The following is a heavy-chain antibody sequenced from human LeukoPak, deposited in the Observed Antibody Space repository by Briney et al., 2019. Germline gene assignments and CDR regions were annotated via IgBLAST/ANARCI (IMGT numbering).Heavy chain of an antibody. CDR2: IKQDGSEK. D-gene: IGHD3-22*01. CDR3: ARDAPYDSSGYYPGAFDI. Sequence: GGSLRLSCAASGFTFSSYWMSWVRQAPGKGLEWVANIKQDGSEKYYVDSVKGRFTISRDNAKNSLYLQMNSLRAEDTAVYYCARDAPYDSSGYYPGAFDIWGQGTMVTVSS. CDR1: GFTFSSYW. J-gene: IGHJ3*02. V-gene: IGHV3-7*01.